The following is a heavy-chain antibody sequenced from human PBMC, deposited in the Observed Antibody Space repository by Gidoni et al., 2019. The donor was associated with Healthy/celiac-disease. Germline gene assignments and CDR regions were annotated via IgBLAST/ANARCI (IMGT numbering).Heavy chain of an antibody. CDR1: GFTFSSYG. V-gene: IGHV3-30*18. CDR3: AKDRGGSPV. CDR2: ISYDGSNK. D-gene: IGHD1-26*01. J-gene: IGHJ4*02. Sequence: QVQLVESGGGVVQPGRSLRPSCAASGFTFSSYGMHWVRQAPGKGLEWVAVISYDGSNKYYADSVKGRFTISRDNSKNTLYLQMNSLRAEDTAVYYCAKDRGGSPVWGQGTLVTVSS.